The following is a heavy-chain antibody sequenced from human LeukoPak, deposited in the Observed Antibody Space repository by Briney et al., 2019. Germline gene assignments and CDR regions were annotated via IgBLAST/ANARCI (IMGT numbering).Heavy chain of an antibody. Sequence: GGSLRLSCAASGFTFSTSEMNWVRQAPGKGLEWLSYISSSGGTIYYADSVKGRFTISRDNAKNSLYLQMNSLRAEDTAVYYCARAGSDLLFGYWGQGTLVTVSS. V-gene: IGHV3-48*03. CDR1: GFTFSTSE. J-gene: IGHJ4*02. CDR2: ISSSGGTI. CDR3: ARAGSDLLFGY. D-gene: IGHD3/OR15-3a*01.